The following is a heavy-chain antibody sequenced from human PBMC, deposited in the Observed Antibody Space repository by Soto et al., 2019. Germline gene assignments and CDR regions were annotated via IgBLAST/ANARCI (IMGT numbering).Heavy chain of an antibody. CDR2: IYGSGGSGST. D-gene: IGHD2-15*01. Sequence: PSETLSLTCTVTGDSITSGGYYWSWIRQHPGKGLEWLGYIYGSGGSGSTLYNPSLKSRITLSVDTSKTQFSLNLSSVTVADTAVYFCARKQAGYFSGIDPWGPGTLVTVSS. J-gene: IGHJ5*02. V-gene: IGHV4-31*03. CDR3: ARKQAGYFSGIDP. CDR1: GDSITSGGYY.